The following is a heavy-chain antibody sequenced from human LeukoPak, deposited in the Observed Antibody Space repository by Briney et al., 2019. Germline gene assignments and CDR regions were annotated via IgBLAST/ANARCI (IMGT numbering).Heavy chain of an antibody. Sequence: SVKVSCKASGGTFSSYAISWVRHAPGQGLELMGGIIPIFGTTNYAQKFQDRVTTTADDSTSTAYMELSSLRSEDTGVYYCARIRTGPNWGQGTLVTVSS. CDR2: IIPIFGTT. V-gene: IGHV1-69*13. CDR1: GGTFSSYA. CDR3: ARIRTGPN. J-gene: IGHJ4*02. D-gene: IGHD1-14*01.